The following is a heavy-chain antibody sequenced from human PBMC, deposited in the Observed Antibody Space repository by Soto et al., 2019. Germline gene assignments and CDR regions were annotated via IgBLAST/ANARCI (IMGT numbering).Heavy chain of an antibody. Sequence: SVKVSCKASGGTFSSYAISWVRQAPGQGLEWMGGIIPIFGTANYAQKFQGRVTITADESTSTAYMELSSLRSEDTAVYYCARFQYDILTGYPTPPHWFDPWGQGTLVTVSS. J-gene: IGHJ5*02. V-gene: IGHV1-69*13. CDR2: IIPIFGTA. D-gene: IGHD3-9*01. CDR3: ARFQYDILTGYPTPPHWFDP. CDR1: GGTFSSYA.